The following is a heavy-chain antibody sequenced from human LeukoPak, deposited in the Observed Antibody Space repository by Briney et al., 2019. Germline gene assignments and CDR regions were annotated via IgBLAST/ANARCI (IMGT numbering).Heavy chain of an antibody. Sequence: SETLSLTCTVYGGSFSGYYWSWIRQPPGKGLEWIGEINHSGSTNYNPSLKSRVTISVDTSRNQFSLKLSSVTAADTAVYYCATTTIRLGYWGQGTLVTISS. D-gene: IGHD1-26*01. CDR1: GGSFSGYY. J-gene: IGHJ4*02. V-gene: IGHV4-34*01. CDR3: ATTTIRLGY. CDR2: INHSGST.